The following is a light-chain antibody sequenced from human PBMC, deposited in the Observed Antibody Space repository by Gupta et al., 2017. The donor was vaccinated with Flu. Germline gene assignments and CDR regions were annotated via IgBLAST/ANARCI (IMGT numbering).Light chain of an antibody. CDR1: QDISNY. CDR3: QQYDNLLIT. J-gene: IGKJ3*01. V-gene: IGKV1-33*01. Sequence: PSSLSASVGDRVTITCQASQDISNYLNWYQQKPGKAPKLLIYDASNLETGVPSRFSGSESGTDFTFTISSPQPEDIATYYCQQYDNLLITFGHGTKVDIK. CDR2: DAS.